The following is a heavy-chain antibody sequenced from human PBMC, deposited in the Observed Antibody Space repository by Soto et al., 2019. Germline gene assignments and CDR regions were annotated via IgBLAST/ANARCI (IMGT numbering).Heavy chain of an antibody. D-gene: IGHD3-10*01. V-gene: IGHV1-3*01. J-gene: IGHJ5*02. CDR3: AVVFYYYGSGSDS. Sequence: QVQLVQSEAEVKKPGASVKVPCKASGYNFTDYALHWVRQAPGQGLEWMGWINPDNSNTKYSQKFQGRVTISSDTSANTAYMELRSLTSEDTAVYYCAVVFYYYGSGSDSWGQGTLVIASS. CDR2: INPDNSNT. CDR1: GYNFTDYA.